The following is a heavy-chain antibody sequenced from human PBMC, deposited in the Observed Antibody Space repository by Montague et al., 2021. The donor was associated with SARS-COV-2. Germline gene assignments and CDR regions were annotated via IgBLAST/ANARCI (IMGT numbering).Heavy chain of an antibody. CDR3: ARHVDPCGGNCRIWYFDL. CDR1: GGSISSNLFY. D-gene: IGHD4-23*01. J-gene: IGHJ2*01. V-gene: IGHV4-39*01. CDR2: ISYTGST. Sequence: SETLSLTCTVSGGSISSNLFYWGWIRQTPGKALEWIGDISYTGSTYYNPSLKSQVTVAVDTSTNQFSLRLSSLTAADTAKYYCARHVDPCGGNCRIWYFDLWGRGSLVTVSS.